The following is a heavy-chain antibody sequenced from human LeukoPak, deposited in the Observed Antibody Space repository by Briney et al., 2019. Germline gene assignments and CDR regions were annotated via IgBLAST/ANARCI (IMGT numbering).Heavy chain of an antibody. Sequence: SQTLSLTCTVSGGSISSGGYYWSWIRQPPGKGLEWIGYIYHSGSTYYNPSLKSRVTISVDTSKNQFSLKLSSVTAADTAVYYCAREVATMRGIISYWGQGTLVTVSS. CDR2: IYHSGST. J-gene: IGHJ4*02. CDR3: AREVATMRGIISY. D-gene: IGHD5-24*01. CDR1: GGSISSGGYY. V-gene: IGHV4-30-2*01.